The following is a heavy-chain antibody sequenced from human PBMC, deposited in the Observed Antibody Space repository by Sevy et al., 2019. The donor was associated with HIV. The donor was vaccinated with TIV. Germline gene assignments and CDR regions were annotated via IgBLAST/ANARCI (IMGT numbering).Heavy chain of an antibody. CDR2: ISSSSSTI. D-gene: IGHD3-22*01. CDR3: ARWADYYDSSGYSLDYYYYYMDV. Sequence: GGSLRLSCAASGFTFSSYSMNWVRQAPGKGLEWVSYISSSSSTIYYADSVKGRFTISRDNAKNSLYLQMNSLRAEDTAVYYCARWADYYDSSGYSLDYYYYYMDVWGKGTTVTVSS. V-gene: IGHV3-48*04. CDR1: GFTFSSYS. J-gene: IGHJ6*03.